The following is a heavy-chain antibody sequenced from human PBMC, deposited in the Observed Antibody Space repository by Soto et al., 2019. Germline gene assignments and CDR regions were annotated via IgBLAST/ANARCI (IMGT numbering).Heavy chain of an antibody. D-gene: IGHD6-19*01. CDR3: ARRIALSGTAGAPGD. Sequence: QVQLQESGPGLVKPSGTLSLTCGVSRGSVSSNNWWTWVRQPPGKGLGWIGEIYQTGTTNYNPSLQSRVTISLDKSNNHFSLKLNSVPAADTAVYYCARRIALSGTAGAPGDWGQGTLVIVSS. J-gene: IGHJ4*02. V-gene: IGHV4-4*02. CDR2: IYQTGTT. CDR1: RGSVSSNNW.